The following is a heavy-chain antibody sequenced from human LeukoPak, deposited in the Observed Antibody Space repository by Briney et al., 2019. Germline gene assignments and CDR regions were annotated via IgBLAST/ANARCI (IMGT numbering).Heavy chain of an antibody. CDR1: GFTFSSYA. CDR2: ISGSGGST. CDR3: AKDGGYYYGSGSAPGY. Sequence: GGSLRLSCAASGFTFSSYAMSWVRQPPGKGLEWVSAISGSGGSTYYADSVKGRFTISRDNSKNTLYLQMNSLRAEDTAVYYCAKDGGYYYGSGSAPGYWGQGTLVTVSS. V-gene: IGHV3-23*01. J-gene: IGHJ4*02. D-gene: IGHD3-10*01.